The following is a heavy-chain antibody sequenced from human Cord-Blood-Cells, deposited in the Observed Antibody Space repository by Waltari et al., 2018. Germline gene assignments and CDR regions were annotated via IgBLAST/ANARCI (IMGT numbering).Heavy chain of an antibody. Sequence: QVQLQQWGAGLLKPSETLSITCAVYGGSFSGYYWCWIRQPPGKGLEWIGEINHSGSTNYTPSLKSRVTISVDTSKNQFSLKLSSVTAADTAVYYCARGFRDIVVVPAAIALDYYYYYMDVWGKGTTVTVSS. J-gene: IGHJ6*03. CDR1: GGSFSGYY. CDR3: ARGFRDIVVVPAAIALDYYYYYMDV. D-gene: IGHD2-2*01. V-gene: IGHV4-34*01. CDR2: INHSGST.